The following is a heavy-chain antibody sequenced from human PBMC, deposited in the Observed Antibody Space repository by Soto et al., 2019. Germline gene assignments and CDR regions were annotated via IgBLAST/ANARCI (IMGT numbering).Heavy chain of an antibody. Sequence: QVHLVQSGAEVKKPGASVKVSCKASGYTFPSYGLTWVRQAPGQGLEWMGWISAHNGNTDYAQKLQGRVIVTRDTSTSTAYMERRSRISDDTAVYYCARGRYGDYWGQGALVTVSS. J-gene: IGHJ4*02. D-gene: IGHD1-1*01. CDR2: ISAHNGNT. CDR3: ARGRYGDY. V-gene: IGHV1-18*01. CDR1: GYTFPSYG.